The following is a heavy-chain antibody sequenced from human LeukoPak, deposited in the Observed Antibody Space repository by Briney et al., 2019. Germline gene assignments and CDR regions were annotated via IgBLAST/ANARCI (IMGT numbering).Heavy chain of an antibody. V-gene: IGHV3-23*01. CDR2: ISGSGGST. J-gene: IGHJ4*02. Sequence: GGSLRLSCAASGFTFSSYAMSWIRQAPGKGLEWVSAISGSGGSTYYADSVKGRFTISRDNSKNTLYLQMNSLRAEDTAVYYCAKDRTSGSYRYFDYWGQGTLVTVSS. CDR1: GFTFSSYA. D-gene: IGHD1-26*01. CDR3: AKDRTSGSYRYFDY.